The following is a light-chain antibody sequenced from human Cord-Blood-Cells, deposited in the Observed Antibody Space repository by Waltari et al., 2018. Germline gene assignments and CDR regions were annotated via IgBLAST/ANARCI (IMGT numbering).Light chain of an antibody. Sequence: QSVLTQPPSASGTPGQRVTISCSGSSSNIGSHTVNWYQQLPGTAPKLLIYSNNHRPSGVPDRFSGSKSGTSASLAISGLQSEDEADYYCAAWDDSLNGFVVFGGGTKLTVL. CDR2: SNN. CDR1: SSNIGSHT. J-gene: IGLJ2*01. CDR3: AAWDDSLNGFVV. V-gene: IGLV1-44*01.